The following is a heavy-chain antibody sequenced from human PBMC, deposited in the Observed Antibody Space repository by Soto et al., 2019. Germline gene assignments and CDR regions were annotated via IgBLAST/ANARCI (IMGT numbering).Heavy chain of an antibody. CDR3: ARAAQYCSGGSCYTLSLFDY. Sequence: ASLKVSCKSSGYTFTSYGISWVRQAPGQGLEWMGWISAYNGNTNYAQKLQGRVTMTTDTSTSTAYMELRSLRSDDTAVYYCARAAQYCSGGSCYTLSLFDYWGQGTLVTVSS. J-gene: IGHJ4*02. CDR1: GYTFTSYG. D-gene: IGHD2-15*01. V-gene: IGHV1-18*01. CDR2: ISAYNGNT.